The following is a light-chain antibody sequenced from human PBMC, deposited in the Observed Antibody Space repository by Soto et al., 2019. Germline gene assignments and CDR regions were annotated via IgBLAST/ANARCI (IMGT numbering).Light chain of an antibody. J-gene: IGKJ4*01. CDR3: QQYDSYSPLT. V-gene: IGKV1-5*03. CDR1: KSISTW. CDR2: KAS. Sequence: DIQMTQSPSTLSASVGVRVTLTCRARKSISTWLAWYQQKPGKAPRLLIYKASGLESGVPSRFSGSGSGTAFTLTISSLQPDDFATYYCQQYDSYSPLTFGGGTKVDIK.